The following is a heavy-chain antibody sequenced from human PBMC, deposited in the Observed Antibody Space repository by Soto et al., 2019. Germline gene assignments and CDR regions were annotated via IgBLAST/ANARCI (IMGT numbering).Heavy chain of an antibody. V-gene: IGHV3-21*01. CDR2: ISISSSHI. CDR1: GCSCSSYS. J-gene: IGHJ6*02. CDR3: ARDRDNWNPYYYYCMDV. D-gene: IGHD1-1*01. Sequence: SRRRACAACGCSCSSYSINWFRQAPGNRRQWVSSISISSSHICYADSVKGQFTISRDNAKNSLYLQMNSLRAEDTAVYPCARDRDNWNPYYYYCMDVWAQGTTLT.